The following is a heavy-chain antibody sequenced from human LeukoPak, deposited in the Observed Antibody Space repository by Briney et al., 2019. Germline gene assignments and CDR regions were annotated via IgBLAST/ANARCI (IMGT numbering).Heavy chain of an antibody. CDR2: ISGSGGST. J-gene: IGHJ4*02. D-gene: IGHD6-19*01. Sequence: GGSLRLSCAASGFTFSSYARSWVRQAPGKGLEWVSAISGSGGSTYYADSVKGRFTISRDNSKNTLYLQMNSLRAEDTAVYYCAKDTATHSSGWYYLDYWGQGTLVTVSS. CDR3: AKDTATHSSGWYYLDY. V-gene: IGHV3-23*01. CDR1: GFTFSSYA.